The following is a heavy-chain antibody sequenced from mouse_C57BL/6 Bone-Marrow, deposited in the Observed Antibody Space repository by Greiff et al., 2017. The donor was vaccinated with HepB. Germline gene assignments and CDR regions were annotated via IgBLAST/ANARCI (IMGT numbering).Heavy chain of an antibody. CDR3: ARWVLRYDYYAMDY. CDR2: ISDGGSYT. V-gene: IGHV5-4*03. J-gene: IGHJ4*01. CDR1: GFTFSSYA. D-gene: IGHD1-1*01. Sequence: EVKLMESGGGLVKPGGSLKLSCAASGFTFSSYAMSWVRQTPEKRLEWVATISDGGSYTYYPDNVKGRFTISRDNAKNNLYLQMSHLKSEDTAMYYCARWVLRYDYYAMDYWGQGTSVTVSS.